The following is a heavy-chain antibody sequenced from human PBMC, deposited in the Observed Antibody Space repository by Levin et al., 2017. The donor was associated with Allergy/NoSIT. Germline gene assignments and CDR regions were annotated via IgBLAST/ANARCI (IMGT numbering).Heavy chain of an antibody. CDR1: GFTFDDYA. CDR2: ISWNSGSI. Sequence: GGSLRLSCAASGFTFDDYAMHWVRQAPGKGLEWVSGISWNSGSIGYADSVKGRFTISRDNAKNSLYLQMNSLRAEDTALYYCAKDSSMATTGVDYWGQGTLVTVSS. D-gene: IGHD5-24*01. CDR3: AKDSSMATTGVDY. V-gene: IGHV3-9*01. J-gene: IGHJ4*02.